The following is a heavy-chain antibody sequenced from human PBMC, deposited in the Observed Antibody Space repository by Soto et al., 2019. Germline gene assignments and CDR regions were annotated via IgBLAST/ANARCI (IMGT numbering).Heavy chain of an antibody. D-gene: IGHD2-2*01. CDR3: AKDRVVPSALGYYYYGMDF. Sequence: QVQLVESGGGVVKPGGSLRLSCAASELTFSRYGMHWVRQAPGKGLEWVAMISDDGTKKNYADSVKGRFTISRDNSKITMYLQMNSLRPEDTAVYYCAKDRVVPSALGYYYYGMDFWGQGTTVTVSS. V-gene: IGHV3-30*18. CDR2: ISDDGTKK. CDR1: ELTFSRYG. J-gene: IGHJ6*02.